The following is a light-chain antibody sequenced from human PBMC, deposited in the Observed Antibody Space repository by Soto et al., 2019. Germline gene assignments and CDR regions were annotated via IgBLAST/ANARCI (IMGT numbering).Light chain of an antibody. J-gene: IGKJ5*01. CDR3: QQLNSYPIT. V-gene: IGKV1-9*01. CDR1: QVISSY. Sequence: DIQLTRAPSFLSASAGDRVTITCRASQVISSYLAWYQQKPGRAPKLLIYAASTLQSGVPSGFSGSRSGTEFTLTISSLQPEDFATYYCQQLNSYPITFGQGTRLEIK. CDR2: AAS.